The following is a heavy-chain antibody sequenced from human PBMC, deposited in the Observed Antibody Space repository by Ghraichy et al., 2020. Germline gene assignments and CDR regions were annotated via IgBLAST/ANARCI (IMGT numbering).Heavy chain of an antibody. CDR2: ISWDGGST. CDR3: AKDHGYYDSSGYYYGPFDY. CDR1: GFTFDDYA. J-gene: IGHJ4*02. Sequence: GGSLRLSCAASGFTFDDYAMHWVRQAPGKGLEWVSLISWDGGSTYYADSVKGRFTISRDNSKNSLYLQMNSLRAEDTALYYCAKDHGYYDSSGYYYGPFDYWGQGTLVTVSS. D-gene: IGHD3-22*01. V-gene: IGHV3-43D*04.